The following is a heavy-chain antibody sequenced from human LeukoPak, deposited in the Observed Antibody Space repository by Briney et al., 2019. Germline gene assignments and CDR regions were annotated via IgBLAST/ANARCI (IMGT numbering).Heavy chain of an antibody. Sequence: GGSLRLSCAASGFTFSSYAMHWVRQVPGKGLEWVANIKQDGSEINYVDSVKGRFTISRDNTKNSLYLQIKSLRAEDTAVYYCARGMGAPDYWGQGTLVTVSS. CDR3: ARGMGAPDY. CDR2: IKQDGSEI. V-gene: IGHV3-7*04. J-gene: IGHJ4*02. D-gene: IGHD1-26*01. CDR1: GFTFSSYA.